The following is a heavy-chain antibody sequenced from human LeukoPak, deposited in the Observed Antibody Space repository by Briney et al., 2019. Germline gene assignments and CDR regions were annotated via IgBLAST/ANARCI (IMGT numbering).Heavy chain of an antibody. CDR3: ARLVIVVVPAARNYGMDV. D-gene: IGHD2-2*01. CDR1: GGSISSYY. V-gene: IGHV4-34*01. CDR2: INHSGST. J-gene: IGHJ6*02. Sequence: KPSETLSLTCTVSGGSISSYYWSWICQPPGKGLEWIGEINHSGSTNYNPSLKSRVTISVDTSKNQFSLKLSSVTAADTAVYYCARLVIVVVPAARNYGMDVWGQGTTVTVSS.